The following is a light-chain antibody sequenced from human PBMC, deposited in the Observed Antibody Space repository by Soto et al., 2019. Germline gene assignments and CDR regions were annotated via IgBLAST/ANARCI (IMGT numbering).Light chain of an antibody. CDR2: GAT. J-gene: IGLJ3*02. CDR3: LIYFGGPWV. Sequence: QAVVTQEPSLTVSPGGTVTLTCASSTGAVTSGSYPSWFQQKPGQAPRALIYGATNKQPWTPARFSGSLLGGKAALTLSNVQPDDEADYYCLIYFGGPWVFGGGTKLTVL. CDR1: TGAVTSGSY. V-gene: IGLV7-43*01.